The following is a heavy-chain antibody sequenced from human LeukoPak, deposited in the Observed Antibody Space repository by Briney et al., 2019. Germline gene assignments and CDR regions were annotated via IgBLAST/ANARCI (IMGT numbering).Heavy chain of an antibody. CDR3: ANGYGSGSYLTGSFDY. Sequence: ASVKVSCKASGYTFTSYDINWVRQATGQGLEWMGWMNPNSGNTGYAQKFQGRVTITRNTSISTAYMELSSLRSEDTAVYYCANGYGSGSYLTGSFDYWGQGTLVTVSS. CDR1: GYTFTSYD. J-gene: IGHJ4*02. CDR2: MNPNSGNT. V-gene: IGHV1-8*03. D-gene: IGHD3-10*01.